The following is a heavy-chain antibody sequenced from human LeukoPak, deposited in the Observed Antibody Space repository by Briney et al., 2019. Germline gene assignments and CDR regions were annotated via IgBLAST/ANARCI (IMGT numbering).Heavy chain of an antibody. D-gene: IGHD5-24*01. CDR2: ISSSSSYI. Sequence: GGSLRLSCAASGFTFDDYGMSWVRQAPGKGLEWVSSISSSSSYIYYADSVKGRFTISRDNAKNSLYLQMNSLRAEDTAVYYCARVGRGGYVSYWGQGTLVTVSS. V-gene: IGHV3-21*01. CDR3: ARVGRGGYVSY. J-gene: IGHJ4*02. CDR1: GFTFDDYG.